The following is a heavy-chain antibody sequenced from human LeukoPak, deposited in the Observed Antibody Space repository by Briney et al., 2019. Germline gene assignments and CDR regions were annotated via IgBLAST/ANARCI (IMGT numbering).Heavy chain of an antibody. J-gene: IGHJ4*02. CDR1: GFTFSDHF. Sequence: GGSLRLSCAVSGFTFSDHFLDWVRQAPGKGLEWVGRSRNKAKSYTTEYAASVKGRFTISRDDSKNSLYLQMNSLETEDTAVYYCVRVGSVSGSDYFDYWGQGTLVTVSS. V-gene: IGHV3-72*01. D-gene: IGHD6-19*01. CDR3: VRVGSVSGSDYFDY. CDR2: SRNKAKSYTT.